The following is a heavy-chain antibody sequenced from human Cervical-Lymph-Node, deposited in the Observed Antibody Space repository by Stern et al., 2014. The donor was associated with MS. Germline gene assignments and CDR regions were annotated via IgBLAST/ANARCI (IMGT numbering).Heavy chain of an antibody. CDR3: ARDRRIAARPPPTGNCFDY. CDR1: GFTFSDYY. V-gene: IGHV3-11*06. D-gene: IGHD6-6*01. CDR2: ISSSSSYT. Sequence: VQLLESGGGLVKPGGSLRLSCAASGFTFSDYYMSWIRQAPGKGLEWVSYISSSSSYTNYADSVKGRFTISRDNAKNSLYLQMNSLRAEDTAVYYCARDRRIAARPPPTGNCFDYWGQGTLVTVSS. J-gene: IGHJ4*02.